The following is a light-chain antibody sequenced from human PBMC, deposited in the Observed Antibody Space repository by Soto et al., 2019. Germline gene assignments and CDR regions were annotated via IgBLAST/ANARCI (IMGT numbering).Light chain of an antibody. CDR2: EVS. V-gene: IGLV2-14*01. CDR3: SSYRASNTLG. J-gene: IGLJ3*02. CDR1: SSDVGGYDY. Sequence: QSALTQPASVSGSPGQSITISCTGTSSDVGGYDYVSWYQQYPGKAPKLLIYEVSNRPSGVSNRFSGSKSGNTASLTISGLQAEDEADYYCSSYRASNTLGFGGGTKVTVL.